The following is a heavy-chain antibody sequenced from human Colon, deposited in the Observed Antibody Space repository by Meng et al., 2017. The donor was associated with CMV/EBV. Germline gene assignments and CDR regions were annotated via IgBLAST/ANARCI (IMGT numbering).Heavy chain of an antibody. J-gene: IGHJ6*02. Sequence: LTWAASGFTFDDYAMHWVRQAPGKGLEWVSSITWNSGRTGYVDSVEGRFTISRDNAKNSLYLQMNGLRDEDTALYYCAKDISPVGGSTGYHGMDVWGQGTTVTVSS. CDR3: AKDISPVGGSTGYHGMDV. CDR2: ITWNSGRT. V-gene: IGHV3-9*01. D-gene: IGHD1-7*01. CDR1: GFTFDDYA.